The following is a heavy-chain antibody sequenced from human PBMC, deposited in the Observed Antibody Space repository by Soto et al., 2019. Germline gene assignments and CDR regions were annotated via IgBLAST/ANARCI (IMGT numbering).Heavy chain of an antibody. J-gene: IGHJ4*02. CDR1: GGTFSSYT. CDR3: ARGFGATRTKNDY. D-gene: IGHD1-26*01. CDR2: IIPILGIA. Sequence: GASVKVSCKASGGTFSSYTISWVRQAPGQGLEWMGRIIPILGIANYAQKFQGRVTITADKSTSTAYMELSSLRSEDTAVYYCARGFGATRTKNDYWGQGTLVTVSS. V-gene: IGHV1-69*02.